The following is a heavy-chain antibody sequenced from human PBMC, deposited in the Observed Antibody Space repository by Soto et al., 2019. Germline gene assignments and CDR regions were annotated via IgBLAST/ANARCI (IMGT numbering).Heavy chain of an antibody. CDR3: ARDLGGDGD. CDR1: GFTFSSYA. V-gene: IGHV3-30-3*01. CDR2: ISYDGSNK. D-gene: IGHD2-21*01. J-gene: IGHJ4*02. Sequence: QVQLVESGGGVVQPGRSLRLSCAASGFTFSSYAMHWVRQAPGKGLEWVAVISYDGSNKYYADSVKGRFTISRDNSKNTLDLQMNSLRAEDTAVYYCARDLGGDGDWGQGTLVTVSS.